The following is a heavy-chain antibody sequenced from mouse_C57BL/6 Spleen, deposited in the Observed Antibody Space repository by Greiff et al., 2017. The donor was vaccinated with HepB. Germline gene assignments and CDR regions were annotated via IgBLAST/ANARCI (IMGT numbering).Heavy chain of an antibody. Sequence: VQLQQSGAELVRPGPSVKVSCKASGYAFTNYLIEWVKQRPGQGLEWIGVINPGGGGTNYNEKFKGKATLTADKSSSTAYMQLSSLTSEDSAVYFCARSDDDGYFWFAYWGQGTLVTVSA. D-gene: IGHD2-3*01. CDR3: ARSDDDGYFWFAY. J-gene: IGHJ3*01. CDR1: GYAFTNYL. V-gene: IGHV1-54*01. CDR2: INPGGGGT.